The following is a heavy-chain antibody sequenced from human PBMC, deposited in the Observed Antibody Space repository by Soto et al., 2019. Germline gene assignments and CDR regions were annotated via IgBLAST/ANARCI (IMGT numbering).Heavy chain of an antibody. J-gene: IGHJ4*02. V-gene: IGHV3-66*01. CDR3: ASLLLGYCSSTSCSRDY. D-gene: IGHD2-2*01. Sequence: EVQLVESGGGLVQPGGSLRLSCAASGFTVSSNYMSWVRQAPGKGLEWVSVIYSGGSTYYADYVKGRFTISRDNSKNTLYLQMNSLRAEDTAVYYCASLLLGYCSSTSCSRDYWGQGTLVTVSS. CDR1: GFTVSSNY. CDR2: IYSGGST.